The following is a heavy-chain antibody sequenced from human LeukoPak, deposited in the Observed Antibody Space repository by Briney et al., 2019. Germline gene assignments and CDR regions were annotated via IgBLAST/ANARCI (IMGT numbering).Heavy chain of an antibody. V-gene: IGHV3-30*18. Sequence: GKSLRLSCAASGFTFNNYGMHWVRQAPGKGLEWVAVISYDGRNIHYPDSVKGRFTISRDISTDTLWLQMDSLRTEDTAVYYCAKGPLRGTAAAINYWGQGALVTVSS. CDR2: ISYDGRNI. J-gene: IGHJ4*02. D-gene: IGHD2-2*01. CDR3: AKGPLRGTAAAINY. CDR1: GFTFNNYG.